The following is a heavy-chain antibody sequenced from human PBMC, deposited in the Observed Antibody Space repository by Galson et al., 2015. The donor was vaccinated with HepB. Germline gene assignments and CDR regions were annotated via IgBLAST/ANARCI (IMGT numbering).Heavy chain of an antibody. D-gene: IGHD3-16*01. J-gene: IGHJ1*01. V-gene: IGHV3-7*03. Sequence: SLRLSCAASGFTFSSYRMSWVRQAPGKGLEWVANIKQDGSERYYVDSVKGRFTISRDNAKNSLYLQMNSLRAEDTAVYYCARDLTWGSGRGYFQHWGQGTLFPVSS. CDR2: IKQDGSER. CDR1: GFTFSSYR. CDR3: ARDLTWGSGRGYFQH.